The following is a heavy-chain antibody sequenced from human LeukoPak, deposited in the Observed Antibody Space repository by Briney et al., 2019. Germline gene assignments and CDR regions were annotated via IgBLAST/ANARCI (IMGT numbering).Heavy chain of an antibody. V-gene: IGHV3-21*01. CDR1: GFTFSSYS. J-gene: IGHJ4*02. CDR2: ISSSSSYI. Sequence: GGSLRLSCTASGFTFSSYSMNWVRQAPGKGLEWVSSISSSSSYIYYADSVKGRFTISRDNAKNSLYLQMNSLRAEDTAVYYCASWGEPYYYDSSGRVWGQGALVTVSS. D-gene: IGHD3-22*01. CDR3: ASWGEPYYYDSSGRV.